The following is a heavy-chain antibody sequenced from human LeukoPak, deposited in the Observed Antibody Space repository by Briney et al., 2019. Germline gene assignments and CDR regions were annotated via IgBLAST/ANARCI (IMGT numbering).Heavy chain of an antibody. CDR2: ISGSGGST. J-gene: IGHJ6*03. Sequence: GGSLRLSCAASGFTFSSYAMSGARQAPGKGREGVSAISGSGGSTYYADSVKGRFTISRDNSKNTLYLQMNSLRAEDTAVYYCAKYSSSHDDYYYYYMDVWGKGTTVTVSS. CDR3: AKYSSSHDDYYYYYMDV. D-gene: IGHD6-6*01. CDR1: GFTFSSYA. V-gene: IGHV3-23*01.